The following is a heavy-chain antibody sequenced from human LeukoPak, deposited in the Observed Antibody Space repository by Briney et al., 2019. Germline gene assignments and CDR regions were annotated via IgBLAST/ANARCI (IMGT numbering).Heavy chain of an antibody. J-gene: IGHJ5*02. V-gene: IGHV4-4*07. D-gene: IGHD3-22*01. CDR1: GGSISSYY. CDR2: IYTSGST. Sequence: SETLSLTCTVSGGSISSYYWSWFRQPAGKGLEWIGRIYTSGSTNYNPSLKSRVTMSVDTSKNQFSLKLSSVTAADTAVYYCASGYYDSSGYSNWFDPWGQGTLVTVSS. CDR3: ASGYYDSSGYSNWFDP.